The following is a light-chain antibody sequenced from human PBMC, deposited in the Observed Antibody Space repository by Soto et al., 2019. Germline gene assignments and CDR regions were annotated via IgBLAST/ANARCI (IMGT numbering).Light chain of an antibody. Sequence: EIALAQSPGTLSLSPGERAALSCLASQSVSSTYIAWYQQKPGQAPRLLIYGASSRATGVPDRFSGRGSGTDFTLSISRLEPEDFAVYYCQQYYNWLFTFGPGTKVDIK. CDR2: GAS. CDR3: QQYYNWLFT. CDR1: QSVSSTY. V-gene: IGKV3-20*01. J-gene: IGKJ3*01.